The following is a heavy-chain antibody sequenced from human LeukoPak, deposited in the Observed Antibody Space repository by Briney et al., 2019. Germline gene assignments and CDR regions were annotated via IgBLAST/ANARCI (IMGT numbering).Heavy chain of an antibody. J-gene: IGHJ5*02. V-gene: IGHV3-48*03. CDR1: GFTFSSYE. CDR2: ISSSGSTI. Sequence: GGSLRLSCAASGFTFSSYEMNWVRQAPGKGLEWVSYISSSGSTIYYADSVKGRFTISRDNAKNSLYLQMNSLRAEDTAVYYCARDIAAAGTRWFDPWGQGTLVAVSS. D-gene: IGHD6-13*01. CDR3: ARDIAAAGTRWFDP.